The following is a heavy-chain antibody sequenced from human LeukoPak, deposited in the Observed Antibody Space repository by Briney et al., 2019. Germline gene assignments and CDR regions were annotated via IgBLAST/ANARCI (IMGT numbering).Heavy chain of an antibody. CDR1: GYTFTNYG. Sequence: VASVKVSCKASGYTFTNYGISWVRQAPGQGLEWMGWISVYNGNANYAQKLQGRVTMTTDTSTSTAYMELRSLRSDDTAVYYCARGYGDWFPQSWGQGTLVTVSP. J-gene: IGHJ5*02. CDR3: ARGYGDWFPQS. V-gene: IGHV1-18*01. D-gene: IGHD4-17*01. CDR2: ISVYNGNA.